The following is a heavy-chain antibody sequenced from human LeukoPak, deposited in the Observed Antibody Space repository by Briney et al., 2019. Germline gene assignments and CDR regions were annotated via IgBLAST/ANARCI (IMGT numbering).Heavy chain of an antibody. CDR1: GASISSYY. CDR3: ARLPSCSSSTCYPWFDP. D-gene: IGHD2-2*01. J-gene: IGHJ5*02. V-gene: IGHV4-59*01. Sequence: PSETLFLTCTVSGASISSYYWSWIRQPPGKGLEWIGYIYYSGSINYNPSLKSRVTISVDTSKNQFSLKLNSVTAADTAVYYCARLPSCSSSTCYPWFDPWGQGTLVTVSS. CDR2: IYYSGSI.